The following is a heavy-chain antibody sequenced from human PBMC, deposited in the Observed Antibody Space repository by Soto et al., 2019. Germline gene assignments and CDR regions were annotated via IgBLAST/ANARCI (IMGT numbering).Heavy chain of an antibody. Sequence: QVQLVQSGAEVKKPGASVKVSCKASGYTFTSYGISWVRQAPGQGLEWMGWINTYNDNTNYAQNLQGRVTMTTDTSTSTAYMELSSVRSDDTAVYYCARDRCSTSCRGGGFDPWGQGTLVTVSS. V-gene: IGHV1-18*01. CDR2: INTYNDNT. CDR3: ARDRCSTSCRGGGFDP. J-gene: IGHJ5*02. D-gene: IGHD2-2*01. CDR1: GYTFTSYG.